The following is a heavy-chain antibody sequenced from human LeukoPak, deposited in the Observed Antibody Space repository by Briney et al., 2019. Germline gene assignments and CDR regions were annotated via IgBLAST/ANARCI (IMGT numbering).Heavy chain of an antibody. V-gene: IGHV3-23*01. J-gene: IGHJ5*02. CDR2: ISGSGGST. CDR3: AKDGATGEDVYGSWFDP. CDR1: GFTFSSYA. D-gene: IGHD3-10*01. Sequence: PGGSLRLSCAASGFTFSSYAMSWVRQAPGKGLEWVSAISGSGGSTYYADSVKGRFTISRDNSKNTLYLQMNSLRAEDTAVYYCAKDGATGEDVYGSWFDPWGQGTLVTVSS.